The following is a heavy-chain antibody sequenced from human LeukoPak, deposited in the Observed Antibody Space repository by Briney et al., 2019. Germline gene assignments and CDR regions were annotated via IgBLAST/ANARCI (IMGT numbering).Heavy chain of an antibody. CDR2: IPYDRNDK. CDR1: GFTFSSYS. Sequence: GGSLRLSCAASGFTFSSYSMNWVRQAPAKGLEWVAFIPYDRNDKCYADSVKGRFTISRDNSQNTLYLQMNSLRAEDTAVYYCAKDGVTAGTPYHMDVWGKGTTVTVSS. CDR3: AKDGVTAGTPYHMDV. D-gene: IGHD4-23*01. V-gene: IGHV3-30*02. J-gene: IGHJ6*03.